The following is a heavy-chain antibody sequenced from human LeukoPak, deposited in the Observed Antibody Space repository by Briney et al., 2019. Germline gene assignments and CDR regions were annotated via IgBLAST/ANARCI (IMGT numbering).Heavy chain of an antibody. CDR3: ARRTYCSSTSCYPFDY. J-gene: IGHJ4*02. D-gene: IGHD2-2*01. V-gene: IGHV4-38-2*01. Sequence: SETLSLTCAVSGYSISSGYYWGWIRQPPGKGLEWIGSVYHSGSTYYNPSLKSRVTISVDTSKNQFSLKLSSVTAAATVVYYCARRTYCSSTSCYPFDYWGQGTLVTVSS. CDR1: GYSISSGYY. CDR2: VYHSGST.